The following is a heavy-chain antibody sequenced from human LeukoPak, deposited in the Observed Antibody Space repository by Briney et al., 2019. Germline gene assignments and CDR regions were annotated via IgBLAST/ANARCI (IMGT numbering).Heavy chain of an antibody. V-gene: IGHV4-34*01. Sequence: PSETLSLTCTVSGGSISSYYWSWIRQPPGKGLEWIGEINHSGSTNYNPSLKSRVTISVDTSKNQFSLKLSSVTAADTAVYYCARVRSVTLRYYYYYGMDVWGQGTTVTVSS. CDR1: GGSISSYY. D-gene: IGHD4-17*01. CDR2: INHSGST. CDR3: ARVRSVTLRYYYYYGMDV. J-gene: IGHJ6*02.